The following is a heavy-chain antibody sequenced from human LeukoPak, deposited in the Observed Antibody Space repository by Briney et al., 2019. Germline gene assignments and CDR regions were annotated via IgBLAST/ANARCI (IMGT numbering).Heavy chain of an antibody. D-gene: IGHD2-2*03. V-gene: IGHV3-30*01. J-gene: IGHJ5*02. Sequence: PGGSLRLSCAASGFTFSSCALSWVRQAPGKGLEWVAVTAYDGRNEFHADPVRGRFTISRDNSKNTLYLQMNSLRVEDTAVYYCARDGYCGSATCRGWFDPWGQGALVTVSS. CDR1: GFTFSSCA. CDR2: TAYDGRNE. CDR3: ARDGYCGSATCRGWFDP.